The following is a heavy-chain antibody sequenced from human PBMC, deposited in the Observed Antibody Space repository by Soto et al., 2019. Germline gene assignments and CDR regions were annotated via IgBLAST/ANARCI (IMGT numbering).Heavy chain of an antibody. D-gene: IGHD6-19*01. V-gene: IGHV3-33*06. J-gene: IGHJ4*02. Sequence: QVQLVESGGGVVQPGRSLRLSCAASGFTFSNYGMHWVRQAPGKGLEWVAVIWYDGSNKYYADSVKGRFTISRDNSKNTLYLQMNSLRAEDTAVYYCAKDRYSSGWYAGVIDYWGQGTLVTVSS. CDR3: AKDRYSSGWYAGVIDY. CDR2: IWYDGSNK. CDR1: GFTFSNYG.